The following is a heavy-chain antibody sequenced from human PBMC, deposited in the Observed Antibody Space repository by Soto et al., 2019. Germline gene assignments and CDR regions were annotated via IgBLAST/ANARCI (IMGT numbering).Heavy chain of an antibody. J-gene: IGHJ4*02. CDR2: ISAYNGNT. CDR1: GYTFTSYG. D-gene: IGHD3-10*01. V-gene: IGHV1-18*01. Sequence: ASVKVSWKASGYTFTSYGISWVRQDTGQGLEWMGWISAYNGNTNYAQKLQGRVTMTTDTSTSTAYMELRSLRSDDTAVYYCARVLAGSGSQADYFDYWGQGTLVTVSS. CDR3: ARVLAGSGSQADYFDY.